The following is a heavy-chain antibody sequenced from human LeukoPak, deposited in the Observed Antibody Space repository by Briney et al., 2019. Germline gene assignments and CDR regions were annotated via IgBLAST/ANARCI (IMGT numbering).Heavy chain of an antibody. Sequence: GGSLRLSCAASGFTFDDYGMSWVRQASGKGLEWVSGINWNGGSAGYADSVKGRFTISRDNAKNSLYLQMNSLRAEDTALYYCARGGYYDSSVVYWGQGTLVTVSS. V-gene: IGHV3-20*04. J-gene: IGHJ4*02. CDR1: GFTFDDYG. CDR2: INWNGGSA. CDR3: ARGGYYDSSVVY. D-gene: IGHD3-22*01.